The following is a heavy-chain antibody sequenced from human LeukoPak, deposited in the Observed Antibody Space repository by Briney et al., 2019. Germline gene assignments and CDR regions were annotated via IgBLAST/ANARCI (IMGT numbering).Heavy chain of an antibody. D-gene: IGHD3-22*01. Sequence: GESLRISCKGSGYSFTSYWISWVRQMPGKGLEWMGRIDPGDSYTNYSPSFQGHVTISADKSISTAYLQWSSLKASDTAMYYCARLSYYYDSSGYSARTTEYFQHWGQGTLVTVSS. CDR2: IDPGDSYT. V-gene: IGHV5-10-1*01. CDR3: ARLSYYYDSSGYSARTTEYFQH. CDR1: GYSFTSYW. J-gene: IGHJ1*01.